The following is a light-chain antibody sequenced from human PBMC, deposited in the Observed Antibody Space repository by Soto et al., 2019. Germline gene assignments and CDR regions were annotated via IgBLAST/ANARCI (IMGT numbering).Light chain of an antibody. CDR1: QSVSSY. CDR3: QQYGSSPQT. Sequence: DIVLTQSPGTLSSSPGERAALSCRASQSVSSYLAWYQQKPGQAPSLLIFGASSRATGIPDRFSGSGSGTDFTLTISRLEPEDFAVYYCQQYGSSPQTFGQGTKVDIK. J-gene: IGKJ1*01. V-gene: IGKV3-20*01. CDR2: GAS.